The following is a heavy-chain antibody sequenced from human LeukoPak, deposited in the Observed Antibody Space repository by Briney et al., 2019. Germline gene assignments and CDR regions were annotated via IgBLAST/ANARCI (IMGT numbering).Heavy chain of an antibody. CDR2: IRNKANSYST. V-gene: IGHV3-72*01. CDR1: GFTFSDHY. D-gene: IGHD3-22*01. Sequence: PGGSLRLYCAASGFTFSDHYMDWVRQAPGKGLEWVGRIRNKANSYSTEYAASVKGRFTISRDDSENSVYLQMNSLKTEDTAVYSCTRVNYFDSSGYSLDAFDIWGQGTMATVSS. CDR3: TRVNYFDSSGYSLDAFDI. J-gene: IGHJ3*02.